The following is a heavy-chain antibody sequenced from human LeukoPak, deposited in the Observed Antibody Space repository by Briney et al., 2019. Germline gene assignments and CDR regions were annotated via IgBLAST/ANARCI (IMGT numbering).Heavy chain of an antibody. V-gene: IGHV1-24*01. Sequence: ASVKVSCKVSGYTLTELSMHWVRQAPGKGLEWMGGFDPEDGETIYAQKFQGRVTMTEDTSTDTAYMELSSLRSEDTAVYYCATVEHPPDYGDYSYYYKYYMDVWGKGTTVTVSS. CDR1: GYTLTELS. CDR3: ATVEHPPDYGDYSYYYKYYMDV. CDR2: FDPEDGET. D-gene: IGHD4-17*01. J-gene: IGHJ6*03.